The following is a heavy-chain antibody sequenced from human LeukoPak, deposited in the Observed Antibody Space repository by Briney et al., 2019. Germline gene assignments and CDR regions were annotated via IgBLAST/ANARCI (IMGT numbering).Heavy chain of an antibody. D-gene: IGHD3-22*01. J-gene: IGHJ2*01. V-gene: IGHV3-33*01. CDR1: GFTFSSYG. CDR2: IWYDGSNK. Sequence: GGSLRLSCAASGFTFSSYGMHWVRQAPGKGLEWVAVIWYDGSNKDYADSVKDRFTISRDNSKNTLYLQMNSLRAEDTAVYYCARDGFTMIVVGWYFDLWGRGTLVTVSS. CDR3: ARDGFTMIVVGWYFDL.